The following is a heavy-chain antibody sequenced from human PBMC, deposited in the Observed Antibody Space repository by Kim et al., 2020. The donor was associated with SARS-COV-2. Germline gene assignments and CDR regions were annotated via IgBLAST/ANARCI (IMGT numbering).Heavy chain of an antibody. V-gene: IGHV3-30*01. D-gene: IGHD3-22*01. CDR3: ARGVYESTRGRWSHAFDI. Sequence: KGRFTIARDNSKNTLYRQMDSLRAEDTAVYYCARGVYESTRGRWSHAFDIWGQGTMVTVSS. J-gene: IGHJ3*02.